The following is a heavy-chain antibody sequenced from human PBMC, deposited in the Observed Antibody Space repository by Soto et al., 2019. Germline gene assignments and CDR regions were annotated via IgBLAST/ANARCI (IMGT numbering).Heavy chain of an antibody. CDR1: GYTFTSYA. D-gene: IGHD3-3*01. Sequence: GASVKVSCKASGYTFTSYAMHWVRQAPGQRLEWMGWINAGNGNTKYSQKFQGRVTITRDTSASTAYMELSSLRSEDTAVYYCARLRPWRGGYGMDVWGQGTTVTVSS. J-gene: IGHJ6*02. CDR3: ARLRPWRGGYGMDV. CDR2: INAGNGNT. V-gene: IGHV1-3*01.